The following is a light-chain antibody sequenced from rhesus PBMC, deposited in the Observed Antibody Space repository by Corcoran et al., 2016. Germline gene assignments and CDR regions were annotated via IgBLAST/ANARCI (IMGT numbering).Light chain of an antibody. V-gene: IGLV2-13*03. CDR1: SSAIGGYTR. CDR2: EVS. Sequence: QSAPTQSPSVSGSPVQSVTISSSGTSSAIGGYTRVSWYQQHPGKAPKLRIYEVSKLPSGVSDRFSGSKSANTASLTISGLQAEDEADYYCSSNARSSMYIFGAGTRLTVL. J-gene: IGLJ1*01. CDR3: SSNARSSMYI.